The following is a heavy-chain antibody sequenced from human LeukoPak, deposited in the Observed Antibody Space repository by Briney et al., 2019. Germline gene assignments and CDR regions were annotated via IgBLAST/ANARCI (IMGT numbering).Heavy chain of an antibody. Sequence: GGSLRLSCAAAGFTFTTYATSWVRLAPGKGLGCASTIANSGGSTYYADSVKGRFTISRDNSKYTLYLKMRSLRAEDMAVYYCAKSHSVEQRGYFDYWGQGTLVTVSS. V-gene: IGHV3-23*01. J-gene: IGHJ4*02. CDR1: GFTFTTYA. CDR3: AKSHSVEQRGYFDY. CDR2: IANSGGST. D-gene: IGHD1/OR15-1a*01.